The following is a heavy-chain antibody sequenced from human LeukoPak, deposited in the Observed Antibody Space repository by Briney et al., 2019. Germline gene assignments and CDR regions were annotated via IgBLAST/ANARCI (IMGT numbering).Heavy chain of an antibody. CDR2: ISAYNGNT. J-gene: IGHJ4*02. V-gene: IGHV1-18*01. Sequence: GASVKVSCKASGYTFTRYGISWVRQAPGQGVECMGWISAYNGNTNYAQKLQGRVTMTTDTSTSTDYMELRSLRSDDTAVYYCARDELGSGDYYGSGSYYNPLDYWGQGTLVTVSS. D-gene: IGHD3-10*01. CDR1: GYTFTRYG. CDR3: ARDELGSGDYYGSGSYYNPLDY.